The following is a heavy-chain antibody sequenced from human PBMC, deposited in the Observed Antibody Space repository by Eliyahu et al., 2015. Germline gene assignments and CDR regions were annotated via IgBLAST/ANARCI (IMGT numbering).Heavy chain of an antibody. V-gene: IGHV3-30*03. Sequence: VVQPGRSLRLSCVASGFTFSKYGIHWVRQAPGKGLEWVAVISDDGTKKHYADSVKGRFTISRDNSKNTLYLQMNSLTTEDTAVYFCTYFDYWGQGTLVTVSS. CDR1: GFTFSKYG. CDR3: TYFDY. J-gene: IGHJ4*02. CDR2: ISDDGTKK.